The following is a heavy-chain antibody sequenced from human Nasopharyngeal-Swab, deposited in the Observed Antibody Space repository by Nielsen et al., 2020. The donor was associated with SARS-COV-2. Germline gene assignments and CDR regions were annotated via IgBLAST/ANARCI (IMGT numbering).Heavy chain of an antibody. J-gene: IGHJ4*02. V-gene: IGHV4-39*07. Sequence: SETLSLTCTVSGASIYSGGSFWGWIRQSPGKGLEWIGSIYSGGSTNYNPSLKSRVTISVDTSKNQFSLKLSSVTAADTAVYYCARGFDYWGQGTLVTVSS. CDR2: IYSGGST. CDR1: GASIYSGGSF. CDR3: ARGFDY.